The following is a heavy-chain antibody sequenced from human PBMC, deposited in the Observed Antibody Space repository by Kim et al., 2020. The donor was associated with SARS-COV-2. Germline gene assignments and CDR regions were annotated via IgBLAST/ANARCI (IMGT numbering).Heavy chain of an antibody. V-gene: IGHV4-39*01. CDR2: IFSNGVA. CDR3: ARHIGSKSFVRLDP. Sequence: SETLSLTCKVSGDSIGGSSHFWVWIRQRPGKGLEWIGHIFSNGVALYNPSLKSRVTMSVDTSENAFSLKLSSVSAADTGVFYCARHIGSKSFVRLDPWGPGTRVTVSS. D-gene: IGHD3-16*02. J-gene: IGHJ5*01. CDR1: GDSIGGSSHF.